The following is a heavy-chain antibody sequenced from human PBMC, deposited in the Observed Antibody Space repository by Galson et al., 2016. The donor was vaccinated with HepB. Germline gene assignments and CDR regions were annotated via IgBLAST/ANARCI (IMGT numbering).Heavy chain of an antibody. V-gene: IGHV3-33*01. CDR1: GFSFRSYG. CDR2: IYYDGRNQ. CDR3: ARDTTVAGTYVFDY. Sequence: SLRLSCAASGFSFRSYGMHWVRQAPGKGLEWVALIYYDGRNQFHSESVRGRFAISRDNFKTTLYLQMNSLNPEDTAVYSCARDTTVAGTYVFDYWGQGTLVTVS. J-gene: IGHJ4*02. D-gene: IGHD1-7*01.